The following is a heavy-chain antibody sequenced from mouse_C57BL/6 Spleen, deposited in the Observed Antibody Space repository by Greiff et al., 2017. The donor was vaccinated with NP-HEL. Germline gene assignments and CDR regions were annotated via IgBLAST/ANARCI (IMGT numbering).Heavy chain of an antibody. D-gene: IGHD2-4*01. CDR3: ARGAGLRAWFAY. CDR1: GYTFTDYN. J-gene: IGHJ3*01. V-gene: IGHV1-18*01. CDR2: INPNNGGT. Sequence: VQLQQSGPELVKPGASVKIPCKASGYTFTDYNMDWVKQSHGKSLEWIGDINPNNGGTNYNQKFKGKATLTVDKSSSTAYMELRSLTSEDTSVYYCARGAGLRAWFAYWGQGTLVTVSA.